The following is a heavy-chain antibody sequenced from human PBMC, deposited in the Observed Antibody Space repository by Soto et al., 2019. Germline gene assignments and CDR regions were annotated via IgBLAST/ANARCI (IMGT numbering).Heavy chain of an antibody. CDR3: ATNYYDSSGYYTSDY. Sequence: ASVKVSCKASGGTFSSYAISWVRQAPGQGLEWMGGIIPIFGTANYAQKFQGRVTITADESTSTAYMELSSLRSEDTAVYYCATNYYDSSGYYTSDYWGQGTLVTVSS. V-gene: IGHV1-69*13. D-gene: IGHD3-22*01. J-gene: IGHJ4*02. CDR2: IIPIFGTA. CDR1: GGTFSSYA.